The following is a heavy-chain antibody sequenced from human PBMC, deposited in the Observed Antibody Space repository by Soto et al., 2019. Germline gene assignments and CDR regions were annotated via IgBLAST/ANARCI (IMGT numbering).Heavy chain of an antibody. Sequence: SETLSLTCTVSGGSITSGGYYWSWIRQHPGKGLECIGYIYYSGSTYHNPSLKSRVTISVDTSKHQFSLKLSSLRSQDTAVYYCARDLSPVGSSVPGLQHDAFDIWGQGTMVTVS. V-gene: IGHV4-31*03. J-gene: IGHJ3*02. CDR2: IYYSGST. CDR3: ARDLSPVGSSVPGLQHDAFDI. CDR1: GGSITSGGYY. D-gene: IGHD3-22*01.